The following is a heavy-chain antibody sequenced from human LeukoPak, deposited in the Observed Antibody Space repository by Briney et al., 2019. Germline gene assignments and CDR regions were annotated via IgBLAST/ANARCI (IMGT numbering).Heavy chain of an antibody. D-gene: IGHD3-10*01. CDR1: GDSVSGVY. Sequence: SETLSLTCTVSGDSVSGVYWSWIRQPPGKGLEWIGYVYYSGSTNYNPSLKSRVTISVDTSKNQFSLKLSSVTAADTAVYYCARSPPPDYYGSGSYYNLYYYGMDVWGQGTTVTVSS. V-gene: IGHV4-59*02. CDR2: VYYSGST. J-gene: IGHJ6*02. CDR3: ARSPPPDYYGSGSYYNLYYYGMDV.